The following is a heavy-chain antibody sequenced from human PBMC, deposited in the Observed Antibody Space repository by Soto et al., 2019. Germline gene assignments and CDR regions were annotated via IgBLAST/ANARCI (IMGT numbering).Heavy chain of an antibody. J-gene: IGHJ3*02. V-gene: IGHV3-23*01. CDR1: GFTFSSYA. D-gene: IGHD2-21*02. CDR2: ISGSGGST. Sequence: PGGSLRLSCAASGFTFSSYAMSWVRQAPGKGLEWVSAISGSGGSTYYADSVKGRFTISRDNSKNTLYLQMNSLRAEDTAVYYCAKDLSVVVTAIGAFDIWGQGTMVTVS. CDR3: AKDLSVVVTAIGAFDI.